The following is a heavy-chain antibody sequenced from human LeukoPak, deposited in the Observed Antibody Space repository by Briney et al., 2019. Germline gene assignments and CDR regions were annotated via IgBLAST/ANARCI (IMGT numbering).Heavy chain of an antibody. Sequence: SETLSLTCTVSGGSISGYYWIWIRQPPGKGLEWIGYVYYNGITNYNPSLKSQVTISVDTSKSQFSLKLSSVTAADTAVYFCARHLYSGYDRVFDYWGQGSLVTVFS. CDR2: VYYNGIT. CDR3: ARHLYSGYDRVFDY. J-gene: IGHJ4*02. CDR1: GGSISGYY. V-gene: IGHV4-59*08. D-gene: IGHD5-12*01.